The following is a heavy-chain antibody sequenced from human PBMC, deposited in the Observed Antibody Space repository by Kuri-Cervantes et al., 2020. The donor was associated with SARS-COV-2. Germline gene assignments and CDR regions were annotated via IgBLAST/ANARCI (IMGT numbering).Heavy chain of an antibody. CDR2: IGSDLRT. CDR1: GFPFSSYA. V-gene: IGHV3-23*01. J-gene: IGHJ5*02. D-gene: IGHD4-17*01. Sequence: GGSLRLSCAASGFPFSSYAMTWVRQAPGKGLEWVSGIGSDLRTHYADSVRGRFTISRDNSKNTLYLQMNSLRAEDTAVYYCAKDLTVTTFVGPWFDPWGQGTLVTVSS. CDR3: AKDLTVTTFVGPWFDP.